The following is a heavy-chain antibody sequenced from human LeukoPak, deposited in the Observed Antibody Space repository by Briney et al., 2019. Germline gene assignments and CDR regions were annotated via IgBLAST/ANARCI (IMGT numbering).Heavy chain of an antibody. CDR3: AKMNRYDSSGYADY. V-gene: IGHV3-30*04. CDR1: GFTFSNYA. J-gene: IGHJ4*02. CDR2: ISHDGSNK. D-gene: IGHD3-22*01. Sequence: GGSLRLSCAASGFTFSNYAIHWVRQAPGKGLEWVAVISHDGSNKYYADSVKGRFTISRDNSKNTLYLQMNSLRTEDTAVYYCAKMNRYDSSGYADYWGQGTLVTVSS.